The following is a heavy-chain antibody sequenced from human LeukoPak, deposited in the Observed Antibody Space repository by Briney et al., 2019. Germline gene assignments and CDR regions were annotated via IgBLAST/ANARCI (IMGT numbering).Heavy chain of an antibody. CDR2: INPNSGGT. Sequence: ASVTVSCKASGYTFTGYYMNWVRQAPGQGLEWMGRINPNSGGTKYAQKFQGRVTMTRDTSINTAYVELSRLRSDDTAVYYCAREDSNPKYYSYYGMDVWGQGTTVTVSS. J-gene: IGHJ6*02. CDR3: AREDSNPKYYSYYGMDV. CDR1: GYTFTGYY. V-gene: IGHV1-2*06. D-gene: IGHD4-11*01.